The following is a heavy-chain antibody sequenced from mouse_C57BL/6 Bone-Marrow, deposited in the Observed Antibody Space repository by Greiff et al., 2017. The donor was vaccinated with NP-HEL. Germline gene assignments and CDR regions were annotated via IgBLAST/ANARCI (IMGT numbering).Heavy chain of an antibody. Sequence: VQLQQSGAELAKPGASVKLSCKASGYTFTSYWMHWVKQRPGQGLEWIGYINPSSGYTKYNQKFKDKATLTADKSSSTAYMQLSSLTYEDSAVYYCAIFYYDYSYAMDYWGQGTSVTVS. D-gene: IGHD2-4*01. CDR3: AIFYYDYSYAMDY. CDR2: INPSSGYT. J-gene: IGHJ4*01. V-gene: IGHV1-7*01. CDR1: GYTFTSYW.